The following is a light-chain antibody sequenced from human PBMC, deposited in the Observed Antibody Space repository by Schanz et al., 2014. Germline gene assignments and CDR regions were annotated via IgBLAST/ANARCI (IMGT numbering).Light chain of an antibody. J-gene: IGKJ5*01. V-gene: IGKV1-5*01. CDR1: QDISNY. CDR2: DAS. CDR3: QQYNSYSIT. Sequence: DIQMTQSPSSLSASVGDRVTITCQASQDISNYLNWYQQKPGKAPKLLIYDASSLESGVPSRFSGSGSGTEFTLTISSLQPDDFATYYCQQYNSYSITFGQGTRLDIK.